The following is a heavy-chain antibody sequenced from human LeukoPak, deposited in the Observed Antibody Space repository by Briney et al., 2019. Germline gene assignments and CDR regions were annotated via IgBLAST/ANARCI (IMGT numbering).Heavy chain of an antibody. J-gene: IGHJ5*02. CDR2: IYYSGST. CDR3: AKHTSRSPPTPTRANWFDP. V-gene: IGHV4-61*08. Sequence: PSETLSLTCTVSGGSITSGDYFWSWIRQPPGKGLEWIGYIYYSGSTNYNPSLKSRVTISVDTSKNQFSLKLSSVTVADTAVYYCAKHTSRSPPTPTRANWFDPWGQGTLVTVSS. D-gene: IGHD3-16*01. CDR1: GGSITSGDYF.